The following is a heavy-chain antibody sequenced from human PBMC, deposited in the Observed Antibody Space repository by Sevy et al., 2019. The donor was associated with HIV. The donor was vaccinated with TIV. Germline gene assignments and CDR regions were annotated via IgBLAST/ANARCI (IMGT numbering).Heavy chain of an antibody. Sequence: GGSLRLSCAVSGFSFSNYWMSWVRQAPGKGLEWVANIKEDGSEKHYVDSVKGRFTISRDNTKNSLFLQMNSMRAEDTALYYCAGYNNLGYWGQGTLVTVS. D-gene: IGHD1-1*01. CDR1: GFSFSNYW. CDR2: IKEDGSEK. J-gene: IGHJ4*02. CDR3: AGYNNLGY. V-gene: IGHV3-7*01.